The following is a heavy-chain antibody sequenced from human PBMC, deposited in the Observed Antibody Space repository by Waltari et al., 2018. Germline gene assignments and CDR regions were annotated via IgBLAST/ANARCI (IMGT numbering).Heavy chain of an antibody. V-gene: IGHV3-30*18. D-gene: IGHD3-10*01. CDR2: MSDDGSIK. CDR3: AKELGTSGSRYKSYFDY. CDR1: GFTLRNHG. J-gene: IGHJ4*02. Sequence: QVQLVESGGGVVHPGGSLTLSCSASGFTLRNHGMPWVRQAPGKGLEWLEVMSDDGSIKHYADSVKGRFTVSRDNSENTLYLQLTSLRAEDTAVYYCAKELGTSGSRYKSYFDYWGQGTLVTVSA.